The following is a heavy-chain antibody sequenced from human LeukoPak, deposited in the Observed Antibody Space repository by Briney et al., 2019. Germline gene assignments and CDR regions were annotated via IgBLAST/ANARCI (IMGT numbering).Heavy chain of an antibody. CDR2: ISAYNGNT. J-gene: IGHJ4*02. Sequence: WASVKVSCKASGYTFTSYGISWVRQAPGQGLEWMGWISAYNGNTNYAQKLQGRVTMTTDTSTSTAYMELRSLRSDDTAVYYCARDLPGIADPEGDYWGQGTLVTVSS. V-gene: IGHV1-18*01. CDR3: ARDLPGIADPEGDY. CDR1: GYTFTSYG. D-gene: IGHD6-13*01.